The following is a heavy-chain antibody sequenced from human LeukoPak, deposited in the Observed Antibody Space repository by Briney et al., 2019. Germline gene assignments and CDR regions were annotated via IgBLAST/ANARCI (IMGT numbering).Heavy chain of an antibody. CDR2: IYYSGST. CDR1: GGSISSGGYY. Sequence: SETLSLTCTVSGGSISSGGYYWSWIRQHPGKGLEWIGYIYYSGSTYYNPSLKSRVTISVDTSKNQFSLKLSSVTAADTVVYYCARDLSVAAAGTTSYYYGMDVWGQGTTVTVSS. CDR3: ARDLSVAAAGTTSYYYGMDV. D-gene: IGHD6-13*01. J-gene: IGHJ6*02. V-gene: IGHV4-31*03.